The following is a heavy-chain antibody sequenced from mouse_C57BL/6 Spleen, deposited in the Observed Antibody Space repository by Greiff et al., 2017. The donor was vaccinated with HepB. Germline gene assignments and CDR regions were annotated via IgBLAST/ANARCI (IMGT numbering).Heavy chain of an antibody. Sequence: QVQLQQSGAELARPGASVKMSCKASGYTFTSYTMHWVKQRPGQGLEWIGYINPSSGYTKYNQKFKDKATLTADKSSSTAYMQLSSLTSEDSAVYECAGLRRYWYFDVWGTGTTVTVSS. J-gene: IGHJ1*03. CDR3: AGLRRYWYFDV. CDR2: INPSSGYT. CDR1: GYTFTSYT. D-gene: IGHD1-1*01. V-gene: IGHV1-4*01.